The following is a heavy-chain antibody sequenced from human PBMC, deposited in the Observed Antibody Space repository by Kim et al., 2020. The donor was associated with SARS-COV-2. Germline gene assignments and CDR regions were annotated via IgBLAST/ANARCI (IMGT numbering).Heavy chain of an antibody. CDR1: GYTLTELS. CDR2: FDPEDGET. Sequence: ASVKVSCKFSGYTLTELSMHWVRQAPGKGLEWMGGFDPEDGETIYAQKFQGRVTMTEDTSTDTAYMELSSLRSEDTAVYYCATAPPYCPNGVCQNWFDPWGQGTLVTVSS. CDR3: ATAPPYCPNGVCQNWFDP. V-gene: IGHV1-24*01. J-gene: IGHJ5*02. D-gene: IGHD2-8*01.